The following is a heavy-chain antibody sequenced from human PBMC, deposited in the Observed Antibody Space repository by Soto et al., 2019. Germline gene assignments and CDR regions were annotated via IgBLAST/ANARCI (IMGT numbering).Heavy chain of an antibody. D-gene: IGHD2-8*01. V-gene: IGHV1-2*04. CDR2: INPNSGGA. Sequence: ASVKVSCKASGYTFTDYYIHWVRQAPGQGLEWMGWINPNSGGAIYAQKFQGWVTMIRDTSISTAYMELARLGSDDTAVYYCAREMRYNTTNYFPQFDYWGQGTLVTVSS. CDR1: GYTFTDYY. J-gene: IGHJ4*02. CDR3: AREMRYNTTNYFPQFDY.